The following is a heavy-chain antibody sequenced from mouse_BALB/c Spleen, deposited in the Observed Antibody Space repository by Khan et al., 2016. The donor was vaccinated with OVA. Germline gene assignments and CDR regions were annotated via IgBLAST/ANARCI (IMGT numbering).Heavy chain of an antibody. CDR1: GFTFSDYG. J-gene: IGHJ4*01. CDR2: ISNLAYSI. Sequence: EVQLQESGGGLVQPGGSRKLSCAASGFTFSDYGIAWVRQAPGKGPEWIAFISNLAYSIYYADTVTGRFTLSTENAKNTLYLEMSSLRSEDTAMYYCARSWAMDYWGQGTSVTVSS. V-gene: IGHV5-15*02. CDR3: ARSWAMDY.